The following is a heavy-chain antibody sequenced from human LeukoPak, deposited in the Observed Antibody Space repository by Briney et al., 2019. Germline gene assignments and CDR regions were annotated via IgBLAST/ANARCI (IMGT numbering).Heavy chain of an antibody. V-gene: IGHV3-53*01. Sequence: GGSLRLSCAASGFTVSSNYMSWVRQAPGKGLEWVSVIYSGGSTYYADSVKGRFTISRDNSKNTLYLQMNSLRAEDTAVYYCAKPSELRYFDWLLSGPENAFDIWGQGTMVTVSS. CDR2: IYSGGST. CDR1: GFTVSSNY. CDR3: AKPSELRYFDWLLSGPENAFDI. D-gene: IGHD3-9*01. J-gene: IGHJ3*02.